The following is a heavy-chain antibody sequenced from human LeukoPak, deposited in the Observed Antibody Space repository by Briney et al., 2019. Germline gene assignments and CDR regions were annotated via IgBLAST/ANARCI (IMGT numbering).Heavy chain of an antibody. CDR1: GFTFSSDA. CDR2: ITGSGTGT. D-gene: IGHD2-21*01. J-gene: IGHJ4*02. CDR3: ARGGKGDLDY. Sequence: GGSLRLSCAASGFTFSSDAMSWVRQAPGKGLEWVSAITGSGTGTYYADSVKGRFTISRDDSTNTLYLQMNSLRAEDSAVYSCARGGKGDLDYWGQGTLVTVSS. V-gene: IGHV3-23*01.